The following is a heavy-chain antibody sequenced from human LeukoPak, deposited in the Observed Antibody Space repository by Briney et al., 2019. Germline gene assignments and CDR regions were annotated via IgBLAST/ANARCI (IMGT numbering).Heavy chain of an antibody. CDR3: ARAYTAVAGTIIEDYFDY. J-gene: IGHJ4*02. D-gene: IGHD6-19*01. CDR1: GYTFTGYY. V-gene: IGHV1-2*02. CDR2: INPNSGGT. Sequence: GASVKVSCKASGYTFTGYYMHWVRQAPGQGLKWMGWINPNSGGTNYAQKFQGRVTMTRDTSISTAYMELSRLRSGDTAVYYCARAYTAVAGTIIEDYFDYWGQGTLVTVSS.